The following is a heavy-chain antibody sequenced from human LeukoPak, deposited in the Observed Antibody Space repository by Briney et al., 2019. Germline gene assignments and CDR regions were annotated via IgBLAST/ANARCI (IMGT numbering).Heavy chain of an antibody. J-gene: IGHJ5*02. V-gene: IGHV4-39*01. Sequence: PSETLSLTCSVSGASIRRSTHYWAWLRQAPGTGLEWVGSIFYSGDTYYNPSLRSRLTIAVDTSKNQFSLNLASVTASDTGTYFCSRRGTTSSIGWFDPWGQGSPVIVSS. CDR2: IFYSGDT. D-gene: IGHD3-16*01. CDR1: GASIRRSTHY. CDR3: SRRGTTSSIGWFDP.